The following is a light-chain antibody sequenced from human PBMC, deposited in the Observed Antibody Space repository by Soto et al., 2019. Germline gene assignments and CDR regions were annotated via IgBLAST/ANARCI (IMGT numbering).Light chain of an antibody. CDR1: QSLNNNY. CDR3: QHYVGLPLT. CDR2: CAS. J-gene: IGKJ4*01. V-gene: IGKV3-20*01. Sequence: EIVLTQSPDTLSLSPGERATLSCGASQSLNNNYLAWYQQKPGQAPRLLIYCASRRATGIPDRFSGSGSGTDFTLTISRLEPEDFAEYYCQHYVGLPLTFGGGTKVEI.